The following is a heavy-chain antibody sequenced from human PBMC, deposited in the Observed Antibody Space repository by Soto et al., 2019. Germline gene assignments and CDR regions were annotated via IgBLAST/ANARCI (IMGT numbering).Heavy chain of an antibody. J-gene: IGHJ4*02. D-gene: IGHD1-1*01. Sequence: GGSLRLSCAASGFTFDNAWMSWVRQVPGKGLEWVGRIKRKTDGGTIDYAAPVRGRFTISRDYSKSTLYLQMNSLKTEDTAVYYCTATVLDSSFDYWGQGT. CDR3: TATVLDSSFDY. CDR2: IKRKTDGGTI. V-gene: IGHV3-15*01. CDR1: GFTFDNAW.